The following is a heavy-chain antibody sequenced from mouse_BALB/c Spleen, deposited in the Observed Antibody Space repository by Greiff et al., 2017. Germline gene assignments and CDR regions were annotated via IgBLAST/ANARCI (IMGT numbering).Heavy chain of an antibody. CDR1: GYAFSSSW. J-gene: IGHJ4*01. CDR3: ARLGGYYAMDY. Sequence: QVQLQQSGPELVKPGASVKISCKASGYAFSSSWMNWVKQRPGQGLEWIGRIYPGDGDTNYNGKFKGKATLTADKSSSTAYMQLSSLTSVDSAVYFCARLGGYYAMDYWGQGTSVTVSS. V-gene: IGHV1-82*01. CDR2: IYPGDGDT.